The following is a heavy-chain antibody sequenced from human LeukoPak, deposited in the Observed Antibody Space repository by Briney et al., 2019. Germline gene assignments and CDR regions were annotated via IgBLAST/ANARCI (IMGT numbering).Heavy chain of an antibody. CDR1: GGSISSYY. J-gene: IGHJ4*02. CDR3: ARLIAAAGLDYFDY. Sequence: PSETLSLTCTVSGGSISSYYWSWIRQPPGKGLEWIGRIYTSGSTNYNPSLKSRVTMSVDTSKNQFSLKLSSVTAADTAVYYCARLIAAAGLDYFDYWGQGTLVTVSS. D-gene: IGHD6-13*01. V-gene: IGHV4-4*07. CDR2: IYTSGST.